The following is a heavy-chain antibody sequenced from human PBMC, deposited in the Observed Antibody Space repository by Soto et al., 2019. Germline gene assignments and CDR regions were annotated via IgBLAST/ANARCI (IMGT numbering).Heavy chain of an antibody. V-gene: IGHV3-11*01. J-gene: IGHJ3*01. Sequence: GGSLRLSCAASGFMFSDYYMSWIRQAPGKGLEWVSYISSGGSTKYYADSVKGRFTISRDNAKNSLSLQMSSLRAEDTAIYYWVRGGGGFYVYVWRSYSQGAFDVWGQGTMVTVSS. CDR1: GFMFSDYY. CDR3: VRGGGGFYVYVWRSYSQGAFDV. CDR2: ISSGGSTK. D-gene: IGHD3-16*01.